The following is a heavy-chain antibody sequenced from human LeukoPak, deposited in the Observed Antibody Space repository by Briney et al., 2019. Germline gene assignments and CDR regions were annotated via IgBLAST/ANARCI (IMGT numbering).Heavy chain of an antibody. Sequence: SETLSLTCTVSGGSISSSSYYWGWIRQPPGKGLEWIGSIYYSGSTYYNPSLKSRVTISVDTSKNQFSLKLSSVTAADTAVYYCATQYYYDSSGYYYVEYFQHWGQGTLVTVSS. V-gene: IGHV4-39*01. J-gene: IGHJ1*01. CDR3: ATQYYYDSSGYYYVEYFQH. CDR2: IYYSGST. D-gene: IGHD3-22*01. CDR1: GGSISSSSYY.